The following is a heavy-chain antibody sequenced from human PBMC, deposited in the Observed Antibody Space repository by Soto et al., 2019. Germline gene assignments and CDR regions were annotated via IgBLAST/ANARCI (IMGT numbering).Heavy chain of an antibody. J-gene: IGHJ6*02. V-gene: IGHV4-34*01. CDR2: INHSGST. CDR1: GGSFSGYY. CDR3: ARALPNLANYGMDV. Sequence: QVQLQQWGAGLLKPSETLSLTCAVYGGSFSGYYWSWIRQPPGKGLEWIGEINHSGSTNYNPSLKSRGTISVDTSKHQFSLKLSSVTAADTAVYYCARALPNLANYGMDVWGQGTTVTVSS.